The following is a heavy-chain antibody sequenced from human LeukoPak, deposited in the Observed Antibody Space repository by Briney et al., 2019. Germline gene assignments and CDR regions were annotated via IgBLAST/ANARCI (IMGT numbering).Heavy chain of an antibody. CDR2: IYKTWTT. Sequence: SETLSLTCTVSGGSIRGDYWSWIWQPPGKRLEWNGYIYKTWTTTYNPSLKCRVTISLNMPKNQFSLKLTSVAAADTAVYYCARSETSPNWFDPWGQGTLLTVSS. J-gene: IGHJ5*02. CDR3: ARSETSPNWFDP. CDR1: GGSIRGDY. V-gene: IGHV4-4*09.